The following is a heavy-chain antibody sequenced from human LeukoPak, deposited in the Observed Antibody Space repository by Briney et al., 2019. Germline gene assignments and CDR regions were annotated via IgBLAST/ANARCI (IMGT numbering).Heavy chain of an antibody. Sequence: GGSLRLSCAASEFTFSSYAFPWVRQAPGKGLEWVAFISYDGSNKFYADSVKGRFTISRDNSKNTLYLQMNSLRAEDTAVYYCARDLGPTYCILDYWGQGTLVTVSS. J-gene: IGHJ4*02. D-gene: IGHD3-16*01. CDR3: ARDLGPTYCILDY. CDR2: ISYDGSNK. CDR1: EFTFSSYA. V-gene: IGHV3-30-3*01.